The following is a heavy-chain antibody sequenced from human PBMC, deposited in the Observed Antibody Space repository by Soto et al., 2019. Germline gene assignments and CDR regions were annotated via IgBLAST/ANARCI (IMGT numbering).Heavy chain of an antibody. Sequence: GESLKISCKGSGYSFTSYWIGWVRQMPGKGLEWMGIIYPSDSDTRYSPSFQGQVTISADKSISTAYLQWSSLKASDTAMYYCARQSGYCSGGSCYEDYYYYGMDVWGQGTTVTVSS. V-gene: IGHV5-51*01. CDR1: GYSFTSYW. J-gene: IGHJ6*02. CDR2: IYPSDSDT. CDR3: ARQSGYCSGGSCYEDYYYYGMDV. D-gene: IGHD2-15*01.